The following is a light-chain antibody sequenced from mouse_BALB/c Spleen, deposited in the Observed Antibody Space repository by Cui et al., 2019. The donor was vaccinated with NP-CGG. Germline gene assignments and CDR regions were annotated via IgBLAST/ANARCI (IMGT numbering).Light chain of an antibody. CDR2: GTN. V-gene: IGLV1*01. CDR3: ALWYSNHWV. J-gene: IGLJ1*01. Sequence: QAVVTQESAPTTSPGETVTLTCRSNTGAVTTGNYANWVQEKPDHLFTGLIGGTNNRAPGVSARFSGFLIGDKAALTITGTQTEDEAIYFCALWYSNHWVFGGGTKLTVL. CDR1: TGAVTTGNY.